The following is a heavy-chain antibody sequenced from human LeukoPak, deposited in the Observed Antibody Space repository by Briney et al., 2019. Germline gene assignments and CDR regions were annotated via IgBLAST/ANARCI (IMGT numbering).Heavy chain of an antibody. J-gene: IGHJ5*02. D-gene: IGHD2-2*01. CDR1: GGSISSYY. CDR3: ARAENIVVVPAAWGLLFDP. Sequence: SETLSLTCTVSGGSISSYYWSWIRQPPGKGLEWIGYIYYSGSTNCNPSLKSRVTISVDTSKNQFSLKLSSVTAADTAVYYCARAENIVVVPAAWGLLFDPWGQGTLVTVSS. V-gene: IGHV4-59*01. CDR2: IYYSGST.